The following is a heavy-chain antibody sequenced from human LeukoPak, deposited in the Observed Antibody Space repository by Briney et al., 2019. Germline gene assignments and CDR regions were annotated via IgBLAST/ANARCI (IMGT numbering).Heavy chain of an antibody. CDR2: IYHSGST. D-gene: IGHD7-27*01. Sequence: SETLSLTCTVSGCSINSGYYWGWIRQPPGMGLEWIGTIYHSGSTYYNPSLKSRVTISVDTSKNQFSLKLNSVTAADTAVYYCARAGALGMDYWGQGTLVTVSS. V-gene: IGHV4-38-2*02. CDR1: GCSINSGYY. J-gene: IGHJ4*02. CDR3: ARAGALGMDY.